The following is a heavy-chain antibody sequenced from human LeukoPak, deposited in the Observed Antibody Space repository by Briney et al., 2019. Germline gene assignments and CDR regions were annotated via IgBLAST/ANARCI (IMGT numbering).Heavy chain of an antibody. CDR3: AKVGGGWHHPHFDY. V-gene: IGHV3-9*01. CDR1: GFTFDDYA. Sequence: SLRLSCAASGFTFDDYAMHWVRQAPGKGLEWVSGISWNSGSIGYADSVKGRFTISRDNAKNSLYLQMNSLRAEDTALYYCAKVGGGWHHPHFDYWGQGTLVTVSS. D-gene: IGHD6-19*01. CDR2: ISWNSGSI. J-gene: IGHJ4*02.